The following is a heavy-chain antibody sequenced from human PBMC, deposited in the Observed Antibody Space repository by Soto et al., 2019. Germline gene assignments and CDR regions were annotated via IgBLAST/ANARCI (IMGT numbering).Heavy chain of an antibody. V-gene: IGHV5-51*01. CDR3: ATTDVLRFLEWLSQPYYYYGMDV. CDR2: IYPGDSDT. J-gene: IGHJ6*02. Sequence: GESLKISCKGSGYSFTSYWIGWVRQMPGKGLEWMGIIYPGDSDTRYSPSFQGQVTISADKSISTAYLQWSSLKASDTAMYYCATTDVLRFLEWLSQPYYYYGMDVWGQGTTVTVSS. D-gene: IGHD3-3*01. CDR1: GYSFTSYW.